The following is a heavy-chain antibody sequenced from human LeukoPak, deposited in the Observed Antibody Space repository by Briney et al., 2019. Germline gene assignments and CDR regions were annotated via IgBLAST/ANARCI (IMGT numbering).Heavy chain of an antibody. CDR1: GFTFSSYA. CDR2: ISYDGSNK. CDR3: AKGTDPQQLVLFDY. V-gene: IGHV3-30*18. D-gene: IGHD6-13*01. Sequence: GGSLRLSCAASGFTFSSYAMHWVRQAPGQGLGWLAVISYDGSNKYYAGSVKGRFTISRDNSKNTLYLQMNSLRAEDTAVYYCAKGTDPQQLVLFDYWGQGTLVTVSS. J-gene: IGHJ4*02.